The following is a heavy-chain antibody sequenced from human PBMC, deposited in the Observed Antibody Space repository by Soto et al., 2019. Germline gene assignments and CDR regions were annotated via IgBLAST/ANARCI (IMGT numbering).Heavy chain of an antibody. CDR3: ARALGLRMTTVTPFDS. CDR2: ILPIFGTP. D-gene: IGHD4-17*01. Sequence: ASVKVSCKASGGTFSTYAISWVRQAPGQGLEWMGAILPIFGTPNYAQKFQDRVTITADESTSTAYMEMSSLRSDDTAVYYCARALGLRMTTVTPFDSWGQGTLVTVSS. V-gene: IGHV1-69*13. J-gene: IGHJ4*02. CDR1: GGTFSTYA.